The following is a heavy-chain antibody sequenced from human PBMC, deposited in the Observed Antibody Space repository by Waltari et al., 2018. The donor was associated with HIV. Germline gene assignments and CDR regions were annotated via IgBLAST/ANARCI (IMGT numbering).Heavy chain of an antibody. CDR2: ISSSGGRT. CDR3: AIDPYSVAARPTGADFDY. J-gene: IGHJ4*02. V-gene: IGHV3-23*01. Sequence: LEWVSGISSSGGRTYYADSVKGRFTISRDISENTIYLEMKSLRGDDTATYFCAIDPYSVAARPTGADFDYWGLGTLVIVSS. D-gene: IGHD6-6*01.